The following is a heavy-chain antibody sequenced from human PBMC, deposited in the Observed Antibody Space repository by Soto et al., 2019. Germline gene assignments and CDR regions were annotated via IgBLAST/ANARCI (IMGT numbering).Heavy chain of an antibody. Sequence: GASVKVSCKASGGTFSSYAISWVRQAHGQGLEWMGGIIPIFGTANYAQKFQGRVTITADESTSTAYMELSSLRSEDTAVYYCAISPRGTYYYDSSGPWGQGTLVTVSS. CDR1: GGTFSSYA. D-gene: IGHD3-22*01. CDR2: IIPIFGTA. J-gene: IGHJ4*02. V-gene: IGHV1-69*13. CDR3: AISPRGTYYYDSSGP.